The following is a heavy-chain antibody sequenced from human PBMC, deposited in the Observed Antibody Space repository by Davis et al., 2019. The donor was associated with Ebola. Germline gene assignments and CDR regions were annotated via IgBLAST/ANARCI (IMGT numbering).Heavy chain of an antibody. CDR2: INHSGST. CDR3: ARHEPASGFDY. Sequence: SETLSLTCAVYGGSFSGYYWSWIRQPPGKGLEWIGEINHSGSTNYNPSLKSRVTISVDTSKNQFSLKLSSVTAADTAVYYCARHEPASGFDYWGQGTLVTVSS. D-gene: IGHD6-25*01. CDR1: GGSFSGYY. V-gene: IGHV4-34*01. J-gene: IGHJ4*02.